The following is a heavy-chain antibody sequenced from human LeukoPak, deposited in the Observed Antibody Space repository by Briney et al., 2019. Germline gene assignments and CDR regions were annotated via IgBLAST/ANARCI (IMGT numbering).Heavy chain of an antibody. V-gene: IGHV3-9*01. J-gene: IGHJ4*02. CDR1: GFTFDDYA. D-gene: IGHD5-12*01. Sequence: PGGSLRLSCAASGFTFDDYAMHWVRQAPGKGLEWVSGISWNSGSIGYADSVKGRFTISRDNAKNSLYLQMNSLRAEDTALYYCARVSGYAPEYWGQGTLVTVSS. CDR2: ISWNSGSI. CDR3: ARVSGYAPEY.